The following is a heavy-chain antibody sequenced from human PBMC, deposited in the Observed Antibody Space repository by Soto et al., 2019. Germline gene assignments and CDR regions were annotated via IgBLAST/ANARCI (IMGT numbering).Heavy chain of an antibody. CDR3: ASGHDAYKVRY. D-gene: IGHD1-1*01. CDR2: IYYTGNT. Sequence: QVQLQESGPGLVKPSQTLSLTCTVSGGSISSGGTGSYWTRIRQLPGKGLEWIGYIYYTGNTYYNPSLKSRPTISIVTSENQFSLKLTSVTAADTAVYFCASGHDAYKVRYWGQGTLVTVSS. V-gene: IGHV4-31*03. CDR1: GGSISSGGTGSY. J-gene: IGHJ4*02.